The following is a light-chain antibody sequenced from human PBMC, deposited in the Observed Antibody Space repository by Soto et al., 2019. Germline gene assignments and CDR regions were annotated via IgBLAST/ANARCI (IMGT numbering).Light chain of an antibody. CDR1: QSVLFSSNNQNY. CDR3: HQYYGNPLT. Sequence: DIVMTQSPYSLAVSLGERATINCKSSQSVLFSSNNQNYLAWYQQKPGQPPKLLIYWASTRESGVPDRFSGSGSGTDFTLTISSLQAEDVAVYYCHQYYGNPLTFGGGTKVEIK. V-gene: IGKV4-1*01. J-gene: IGKJ4*01. CDR2: WAS.